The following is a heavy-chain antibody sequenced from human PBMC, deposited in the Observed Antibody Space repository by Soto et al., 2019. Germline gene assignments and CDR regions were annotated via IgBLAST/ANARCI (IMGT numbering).Heavy chain of an antibody. V-gene: IGHV4-59*08. CDR2: IYYSGST. D-gene: IGHD4-17*01. Sequence: SETLSLTCTVSGGSISSYYWSWIRQPPGKGLEWIGYIYYSGSTNYNPSLKSRVTISVDTSKNQFSLKLSSVTAADTAVYYCARSHITVTTVFFDPWGQGTLVTVSS. J-gene: IGHJ5*02. CDR1: GGSISSYY. CDR3: ARSHITVTTVFFDP.